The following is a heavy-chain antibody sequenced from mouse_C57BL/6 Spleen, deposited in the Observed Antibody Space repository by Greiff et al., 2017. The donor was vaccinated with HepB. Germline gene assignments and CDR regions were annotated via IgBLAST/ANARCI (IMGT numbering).Heavy chain of an antibody. V-gene: IGHV1-82*01. CDR2: IYPGDGDT. J-gene: IGHJ2*01. D-gene: IGHD1-1*01. CDR3: ARYPNSYYYGFDY. Sequence: QVQLKQSGPELVKPGASVKISCKASGYAFSSSWMNWVKQRPGKGLEWIGRIYPGDGDTNYNGKFKGKATLTADKSSSTAYMQLSSLTSEDSAVYFCARYPNSYYYGFDYWGQGTTLTVSS. CDR1: GYAFSSSW.